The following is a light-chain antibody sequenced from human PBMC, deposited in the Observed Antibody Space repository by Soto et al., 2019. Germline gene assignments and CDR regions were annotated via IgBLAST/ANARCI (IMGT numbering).Light chain of an antibody. CDR2: DGN. J-gene: IGLJ1*01. Sequence: QSVLAQPRSVSGSPGQLLTISCTGTSSDVDDYRYVSWYQQYPGKAPKLGIYDGNKRPSGVPDRFSGSNSGNTASLTISGLQAEDQADYYCCSYVTTPEIFGTGTKGTVL. CDR3: CSYVTTPEI. CDR1: SSDVDDYRY. V-gene: IGLV2-11*01.